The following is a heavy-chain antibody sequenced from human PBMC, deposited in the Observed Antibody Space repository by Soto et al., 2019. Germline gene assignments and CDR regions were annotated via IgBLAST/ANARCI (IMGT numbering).Heavy chain of an antibody. CDR3: AKGWSDGYNPYFDY. CDR2: ISWNSGSI. V-gene: IGHV3-9*01. CDR1: GFTFDDYA. Sequence: EVQLVESGGGLVQPGRSLRLSCAASGFTFDDYAMHWVRQAPGKGLEWVSGISWNSGSIGYADSVKGRFTISRDNAKNSLYLQMNSLRAEDTALYYCAKGWSDGYNPYFDYWGQGTLVTVSS. D-gene: IGHD5-12*01. J-gene: IGHJ4*02.